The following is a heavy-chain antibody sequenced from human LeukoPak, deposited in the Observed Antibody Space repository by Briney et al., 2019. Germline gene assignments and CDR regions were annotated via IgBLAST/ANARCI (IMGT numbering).Heavy chain of an antibody. D-gene: IGHD6-19*01. CDR2: TYYSGSP. CDR1: GGSITSYF. Sequence: SETLSLTCTVSGGSITSYFWCWIRQPPGKGLEWIGDTYYSGSPKYNPSLKSRVTISLDMSNNQFPLKLGSVTAADTAVYYCARGGWSGEDDAFDMWGQGTMVTVSS. CDR3: ARGGWSGEDDAFDM. J-gene: IGHJ3*02. V-gene: IGHV4-59*01.